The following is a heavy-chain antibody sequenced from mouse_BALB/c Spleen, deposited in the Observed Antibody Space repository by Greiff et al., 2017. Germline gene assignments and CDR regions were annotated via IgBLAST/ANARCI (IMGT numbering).Heavy chain of an antibody. CDR3: ARGGNYYGFAY. V-gene: IGHV5-17*02. D-gene: IGHD1-1*01. CDR1: GFTFSSFG. Sequence: EVQLVESGGGLVQPGGSRKLSCAASGFTFSSFGMNWVRQAPEKGLEWVAYISSGSSTIYYADTVKGRFTISRDTPKNTPFLQMTSLRSEDTAMYYCARGGNYYGFAYWGQGTTLTVSA. J-gene: IGHJ2*01. CDR2: ISSGSSTI.